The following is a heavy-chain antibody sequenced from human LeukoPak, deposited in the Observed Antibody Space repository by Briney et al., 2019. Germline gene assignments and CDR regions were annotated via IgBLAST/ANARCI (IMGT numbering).Heavy chain of an antibody. Sequence: SETLSLTCTVSGYSISSGYYWGWIRPPPGKGLEWIGSIYHSGSTYYNPSLKSRVTISVDTSKNQFSLKLSSVTAADTAVYYCARDRDHDYGDNWFDPWGQGTLVTVSS. D-gene: IGHD4-17*01. CDR2: IYHSGST. V-gene: IGHV4-38-2*02. J-gene: IGHJ5*02. CDR3: ARDRDHDYGDNWFDP. CDR1: GYSISSGYY.